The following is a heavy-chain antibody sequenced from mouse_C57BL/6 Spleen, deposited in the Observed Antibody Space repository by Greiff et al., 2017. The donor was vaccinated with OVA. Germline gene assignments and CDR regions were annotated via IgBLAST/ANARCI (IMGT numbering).Heavy chain of an antibody. Sequence: QVQLQQPGAELVKPGASVKLSCKASGYTFTSYWMHWVKQRPGQGLEWIGMIHPNSGSTYYPEKFKSKATLTVDKSSSTAYMQLSSLTSEDSAVNYYASLGTAVVASYFDYWGQGTTLTVSS. CDR2: IHPNSGST. CDR1: GYTFTSYW. D-gene: IGHD1-1*01. J-gene: IGHJ2*01. CDR3: ASLGTAVVASYFDY. V-gene: IGHV1-64*01.